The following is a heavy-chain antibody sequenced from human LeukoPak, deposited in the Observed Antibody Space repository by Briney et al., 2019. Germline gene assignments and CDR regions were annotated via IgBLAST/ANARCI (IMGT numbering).Heavy chain of an antibody. Sequence: TGGSLRLSCAASGFTFSSYAMSWVRQAPGKGLEWVSAISGSGGSTYYADSVKGRFTISRDNSKNTLYLQMNSLRAEDTAVYYCAKDLCSSTSCQGANYWGQGTLVTVSS. CDR3: AKDLCSSTSCQGANY. D-gene: IGHD2-2*01. V-gene: IGHV3-23*01. J-gene: IGHJ4*02. CDR2: ISGSGGST. CDR1: GFTFSSYA.